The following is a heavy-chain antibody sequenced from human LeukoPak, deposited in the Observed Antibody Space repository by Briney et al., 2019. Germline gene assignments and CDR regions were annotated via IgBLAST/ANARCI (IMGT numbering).Heavy chain of an antibody. CDR1: GGSISTYY. V-gene: IGHV4-59*01. D-gene: IGHD2/OR15-2a*01. J-gene: IGHJ4*02. CDR3: ARGATSLSYFDS. CDR2: IYYSGST. Sequence: SETLSLTCTVSGGSISTYYWSWIRQPPGKGLEWIGYIYYSGSTNYNPSLKSRVTISVGTSKNKFSLKLSSVTAADTAVYYCARGATSLSYFDSRGQGTLVTVSS.